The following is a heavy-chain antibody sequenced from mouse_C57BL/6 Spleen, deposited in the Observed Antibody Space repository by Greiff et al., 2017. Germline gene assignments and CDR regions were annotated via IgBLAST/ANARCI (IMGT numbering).Heavy chain of an antibody. J-gene: IGHJ4*01. CDR1: GYTFTSYW. CDR2: IDPSDSYT. D-gene: IGHD2-4*01. CDR3: ARRDYGYYYAMDY. Sequence: VQLQQPGAELVKPGASVKLSCKASGYTFTSYWMQWVKQRPGQGLEWIGEIDPSDSYTNYNQKFKGKATLTVDTSSSTAYMQLSSLTSEDSAVYYCARRDYGYYYAMDYWGQGTSVTVSS. V-gene: IGHV1-50*01.